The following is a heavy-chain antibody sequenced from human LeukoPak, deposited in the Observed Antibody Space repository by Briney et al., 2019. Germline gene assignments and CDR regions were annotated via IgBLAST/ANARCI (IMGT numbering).Heavy chain of an antibody. D-gene: IGHD1-1*01. CDR2: ISGSGGST. CDR1: GFTFSSYA. Sequence: GSLRLSCAASGFTFSSYAMSWVRQAPGKGLEWVSAISGSGGSTYYADSVKGRFTISRDNSKNTLYLQMNSLRAEDTAVYYCAKCLEYYYYYYMDVWGKGTTVTVSS. CDR3: AKCLEYYYYYYMDV. V-gene: IGHV3-23*01. J-gene: IGHJ6*03.